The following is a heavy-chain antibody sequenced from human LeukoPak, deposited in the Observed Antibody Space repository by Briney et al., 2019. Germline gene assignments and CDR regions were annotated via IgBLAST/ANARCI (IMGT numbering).Heavy chain of an antibody. CDR2: VFYSGST. CDR1: GGSISSYY. V-gene: IGHV4-59*08. J-gene: IGHJ4*02. Sequence: SETLSLTCTVSGGSISSYYWSWIRQPPRKGLEWIGYVFYSGSTNYNPSLKSRVTISVDTSKNQFSLKLSSVTAADTAVYYCASGDSDYFDYWGQGTLVTVSS. CDR3: ASGDSDYFDY.